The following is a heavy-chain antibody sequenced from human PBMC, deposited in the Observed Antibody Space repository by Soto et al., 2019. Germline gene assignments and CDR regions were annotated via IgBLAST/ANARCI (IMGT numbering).Heavy chain of an antibody. CDR2: TSYDGNSK. CDR3: AKDPRGSICNLGVIEY. Sequence: QVQLVESGGGVVQPGRSLRLSCAASGFTFSSYGMHWVRQAPGKGLEWVAVTSYDGNSKYYADSVEGRFTISRDNSKNTLYLQMDSLWAEDTAVYYWAKDPRGSICNLGVIEYWGQETLVTVSS. D-gene: IGHD6-13*01. V-gene: IGHV3-30*18. CDR1: GFTFSSYG. J-gene: IGHJ4*02.